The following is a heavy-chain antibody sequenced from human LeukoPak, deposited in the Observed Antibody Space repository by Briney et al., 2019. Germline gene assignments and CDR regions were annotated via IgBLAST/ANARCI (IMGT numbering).Heavy chain of an antibody. CDR2: IYTSGST. V-gene: IGHV4-4*07. CDR3: ARGQLLWLGELSIGGWFDP. J-gene: IGHJ5*02. Sequence: PSETLSLTCTVSGGSISSYYWSWIRQPAGKGLEWIGRIYTSGSTNYNPSLKSRVTMSVDTSKNQFSLKLSSVTAADTAVYYCARGQLLWLGELSIGGWFDPWGQGTLVTVSS. D-gene: IGHD3-10*01. CDR1: GGSISSYY.